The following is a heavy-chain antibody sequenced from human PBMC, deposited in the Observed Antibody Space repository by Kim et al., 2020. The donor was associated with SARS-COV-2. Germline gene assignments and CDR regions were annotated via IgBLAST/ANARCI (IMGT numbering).Heavy chain of an antibody. J-gene: IGHJ4*02. CDR2: IDGSGGST. D-gene: IGHD5-12*01. V-gene: IGHV3-23*01. Sequence: GGSLRLSCAASGLIFSSYAMTWVRQAPGKGLEWVSTIDGSGGSTYYADSVKGRFTISRDNSKNMLYLQLNSLRAEDTAIYYCAKDYGGVSGYDLDYWGQGTLVTVSS. CDR1: GLIFSSYA. CDR3: AKDYGGVSGYDLDY.